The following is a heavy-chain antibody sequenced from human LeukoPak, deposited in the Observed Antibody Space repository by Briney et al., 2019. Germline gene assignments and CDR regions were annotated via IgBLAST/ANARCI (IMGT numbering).Heavy chain of an antibody. J-gene: IGHJ5*02. CDR1: GGSISSSSYY. Sequence: SETLSLTCTVSGGSISSSSYYWGWIRQPPGKGLEWIGSIYYSGSTYYNPSLKSRVTISVDTSKNQFSLKLSSVTAAGTAVYYCARPERITIFGVAHNWFDPWGQGTLVTVSS. V-gene: IGHV4-39*01. CDR2: IYYSGST. D-gene: IGHD3-3*01. CDR3: ARPERITIFGVAHNWFDP.